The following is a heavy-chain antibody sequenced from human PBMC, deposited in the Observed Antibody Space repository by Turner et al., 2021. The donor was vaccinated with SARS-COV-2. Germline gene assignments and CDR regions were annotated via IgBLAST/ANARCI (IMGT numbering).Heavy chain of an antibody. CDR2: ISSDGTNK. V-gene: IGHV3-30-3*01. D-gene: IGHD3-22*01. Sequence: QVQLVESGGGVVQPGRSLRLSCAASGFTFSTYAMHWVRQAPGKGLEWVVVISSDGTNKYNADSVKGRFTISRDNSKNTLYLQMNSLRTEDTAVYYCARDKEYYDSSGYYYSIVLNDWGQGTLVTVSS. CDR1: GFTFSTYA. CDR3: ARDKEYYDSSGYYYSIVLND. J-gene: IGHJ4*02.